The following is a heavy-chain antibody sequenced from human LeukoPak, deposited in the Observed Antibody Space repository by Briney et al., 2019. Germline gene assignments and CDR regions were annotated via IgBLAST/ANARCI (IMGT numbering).Heavy chain of an antibody. CDR2: ISYDGSNK. Sequence: GGSLRRSCAASGFTFSSYGMHWVRQAPGKGLEWVAVISYDGSNKYYADSVKGRFTISRDNSKNTLYLQMNSLRAEDTAVYYCAKDQTPPLHWGQGTLVTVSS. CDR1: GFTFSSYG. D-gene: IGHD4-23*01. J-gene: IGHJ1*01. V-gene: IGHV3-30*18. CDR3: AKDQTPPLH.